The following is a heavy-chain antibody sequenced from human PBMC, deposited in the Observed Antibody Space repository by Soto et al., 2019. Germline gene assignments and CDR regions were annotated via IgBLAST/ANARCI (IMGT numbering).Heavy chain of an antibody. CDR1: GGSISSSSYY. D-gene: IGHD5-18*01. V-gene: IGHV4-39*01. J-gene: IGHJ4*02. CDR2: IYYSGST. CDR3: ARGDVDTAMAPLDY. Sequence: SETLSLTCTVSGGSISSSSYYWGWIRQPPGKGLEWIGSIYYSGSTYYNPSLKSRVTISVDTSKNQFSLKLSSVTAADTAVYYCARGDVDTAMAPLDYWGQGTLVTVSS.